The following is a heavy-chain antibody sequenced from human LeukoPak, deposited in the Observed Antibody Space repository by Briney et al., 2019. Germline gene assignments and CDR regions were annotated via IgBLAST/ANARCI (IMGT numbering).Heavy chain of an antibody. CDR3: VQGHSSGWYWLDP. V-gene: IGHV3-23*01. Sequence: GGSLRLTCAASEFTFSSYAMSWVRQAPGKGLEWVSTISGSGGSTYYADSVKGRFTISRDNSINTLYLRMNSLRGEDTAVYYCVQGHSSGWYWLDPWGQGTLVTVSS. CDR2: ISGSGGST. J-gene: IGHJ5*02. D-gene: IGHD6-19*01. CDR1: EFTFSSYA.